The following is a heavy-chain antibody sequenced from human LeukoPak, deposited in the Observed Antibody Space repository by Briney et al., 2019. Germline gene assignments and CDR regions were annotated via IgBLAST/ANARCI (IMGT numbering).Heavy chain of an antibody. V-gene: IGHV1-18*01. D-gene: IGHD3-10*01. CDR2: ISAYNGNT. Sequence: GASVKVSCKASGYTFTSYGISWVRQAPGQGLEWMGWISAYNGNTNYAQKLQGRVTMTTDTSTSTAYMELRSLRSDDTAVYYCARVYYYGSGSYSHFDYWGQGTLVTVSS. J-gene: IGHJ4*02. CDR3: ARVYYYGSGSYSHFDY. CDR1: GYTFTSYG.